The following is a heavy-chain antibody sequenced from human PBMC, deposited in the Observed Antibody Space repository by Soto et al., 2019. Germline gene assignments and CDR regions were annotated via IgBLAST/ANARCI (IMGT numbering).Heavy chain of an antibody. J-gene: IGHJ6*02. CDR1: GFTFSDHY. D-gene: IGHD3-10*01. Sequence: EVQLVDSGGGLVQPGGSLRLSFVASGFTFSDHYMDWVRQAPGKGLEWVARSRNKANSYRTEYAASVKGRFTLTRDVSENSLYLQMNSLKTEDTAVYYCVRGAYGSWRMDVWGQGTSVTVSS. V-gene: IGHV3-72*01. CDR2: SRNKANSYRT. CDR3: VRGAYGSWRMDV.